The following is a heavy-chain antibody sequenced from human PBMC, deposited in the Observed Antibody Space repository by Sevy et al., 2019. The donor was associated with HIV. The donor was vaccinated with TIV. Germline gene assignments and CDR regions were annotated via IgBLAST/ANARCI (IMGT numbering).Heavy chain of an antibody. CDR2: ISYDGSRT. Sequence: GWSLRLSCAASGFTFSDYTIHWVRQAPGKGLEWVAVISYDGSRTSYADSVKGRFTISRNNSENTLFLQMNSLRAEDTAIYYCTRVRGLLGWFDSWGQGTLVTVSS. D-gene: IGHD3-10*01. V-gene: IGHV3-30*04. J-gene: IGHJ5*01. CDR3: TRVRGLLGWFDS. CDR1: GFTFSDYT.